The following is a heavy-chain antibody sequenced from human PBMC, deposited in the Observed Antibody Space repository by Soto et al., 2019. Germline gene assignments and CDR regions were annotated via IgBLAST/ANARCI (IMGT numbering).Heavy chain of an antibody. V-gene: IGHV3-48*03. D-gene: IGHD6-19*01. CDR1: GFTFSSYE. Sequence: EVQLVESGGGLVQPGGSLRLSCAASGFTFSSYEMNWVRQAPGKGLEWVSDISSSGSTIYYADSVKGRFTISRDNAKNSLYLQMNSLRAEDTAVYYCARGEYTGSGWYFHGMDVWGQGTTVTVSS. J-gene: IGHJ6*02. CDR2: ISSSGSTI. CDR3: ARGEYTGSGWYFHGMDV.